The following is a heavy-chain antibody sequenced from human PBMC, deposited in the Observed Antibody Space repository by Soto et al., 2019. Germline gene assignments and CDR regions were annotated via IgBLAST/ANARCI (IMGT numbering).Heavy chain of an antibody. Sequence: VQLQESGPGLVKPSQTLSLICTVSGASINSGNYNWTWIRQHTGRGLEWIGCIEYSGSAYYNPSLKSRVAISVDTSKDQFSLNLTSVTAAATAVYSCARGIVASIFGGFDPWGQGTLVTVSS. V-gene: IGHV4-31*03. CDR3: ARGIVASIFGGFDP. CDR1: GASINSGNYN. D-gene: IGHD5-12*01. J-gene: IGHJ5*02. CDR2: IEYSGSA.